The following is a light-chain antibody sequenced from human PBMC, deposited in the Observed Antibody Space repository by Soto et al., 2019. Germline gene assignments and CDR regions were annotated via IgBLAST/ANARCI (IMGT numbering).Light chain of an antibody. Sequence: EIVLAQSPGTLSLSPGERATLSCRASQSVSSSYLAWYQQKPGQAPRLLIYGASSRATGIPDRFSGSGSGTDFTLTIDNLEPEDFAIYYCQQRSSWPPITFGQGTRWRL. CDR3: QQRSSWPPIT. V-gene: IGKV3D-20*02. CDR2: GAS. J-gene: IGKJ5*01. CDR1: QSVSSSY.